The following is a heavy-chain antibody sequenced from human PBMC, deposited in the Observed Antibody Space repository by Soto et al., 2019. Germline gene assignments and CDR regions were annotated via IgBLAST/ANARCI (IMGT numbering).Heavy chain of an antibody. D-gene: IGHD4-17*01. Sequence: LKISCKGSGYTFTNYWIGWVRQMPGKGPEWMGIIYPGDSDTKYNPSFQGQVTISADKSITTTYLQWSSLKASDTAIYYCAASIFYYGIDWFDPWGQGTLVTVSS. CDR2: IYPGDSDT. J-gene: IGHJ5*02. V-gene: IGHV5-51*01. CDR3: AASIFYYGIDWFDP. CDR1: GYTFTNYW.